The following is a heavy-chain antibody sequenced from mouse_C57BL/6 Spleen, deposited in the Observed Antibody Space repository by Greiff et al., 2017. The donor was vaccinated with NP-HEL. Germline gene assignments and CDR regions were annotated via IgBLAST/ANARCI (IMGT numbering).Heavy chain of an antibody. D-gene: IGHD1-1*01. CDR3: ASPLITTVVAPFAY. J-gene: IGHJ3*01. CDR2: INPSSGYT. Sequence: QVQLKESGAELAKPGASVKLSCKASGYTFTSYWMHWVKQRPGQGLEWIGYINPSSGYTKYNQKFKDKATLTADKSSSTAYMQLSSLTYEDSAVYYCASPLITTVVAPFAYWGQGTLVTVSA. CDR1: GYTFTSYW. V-gene: IGHV1-7*01.